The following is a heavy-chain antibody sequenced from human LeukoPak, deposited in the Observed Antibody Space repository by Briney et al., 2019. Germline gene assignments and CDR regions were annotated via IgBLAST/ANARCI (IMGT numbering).Heavy chain of an antibody. D-gene: IGHD6-19*01. J-gene: IGHJ4*02. CDR1: GGSISTYY. CDR3: ARERRNGWHYFDY. Sequence: QPSETLSLTCTVSGGSISTYYWSWIRQSPGKGLEWIGHIYYSGSIKYNPSLKSRVTISLDTSKNQFSLKLSSVTAADTAVYYCARERRNGWHYFDYWGQGTLITVSS. V-gene: IGHV4-59*01. CDR2: IYYSGSI.